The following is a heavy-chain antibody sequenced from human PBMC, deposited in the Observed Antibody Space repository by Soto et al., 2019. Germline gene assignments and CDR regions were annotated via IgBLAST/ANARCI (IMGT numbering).Heavy chain of an antibody. Sequence: NPSETLSLTCTVSDGSIGSYYWSWIRQPAGKGLEWIGRIYRSGSTSYNPSLKSRLTMSVDTSKNQFSLELNSVTAADTAVYLCAREKTDTSSSRGVFDYWGQGALVTVSS. CDR1: DGSIGSYY. V-gene: IGHV4-4*07. D-gene: IGHD6-6*01. CDR2: IYRSGST. CDR3: AREKTDTSSSRGVFDY. J-gene: IGHJ4*02.